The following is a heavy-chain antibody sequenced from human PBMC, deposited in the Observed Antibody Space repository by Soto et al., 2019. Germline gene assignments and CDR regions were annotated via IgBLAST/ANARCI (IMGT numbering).Heavy chain of an antibody. Sequence: GGSLRLSCAASGFTLSDYYMSWIRQAPGKGLEWVSYISSSGSTIYYADSVKGRFTISRDNAKNSLYLQMNSLRAEDTAVYYCAPSGYSYGSVGYFDYWGQGTLVTVSS. CDR2: ISSSGSTI. CDR3: APSGYSYGSVGYFDY. CDR1: GFTLSDYY. D-gene: IGHD5-18*01. J-gene: IGHJ4*02. V-gene: IGHV3-11*01.